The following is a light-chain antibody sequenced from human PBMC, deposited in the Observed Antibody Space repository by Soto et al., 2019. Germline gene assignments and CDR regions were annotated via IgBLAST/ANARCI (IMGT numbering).Light chain of an antibody. Sequence: QSVLTQPASVSGSPGQSITISCTGTSSDVGTYNLVCWYQQHPGKAPRLMIYEGSKRPSGVSNRFSGSMSGNTASLTISGLQAEDEADYYCCSYAGISTFVVFGGGTKVTVL. CDR2: EGS. CDR3: CSYAGISTFVV. J-gene: IGLJ2*01. CDR1: SSDVGTYNL. V-gene: IGLV2-23*03.